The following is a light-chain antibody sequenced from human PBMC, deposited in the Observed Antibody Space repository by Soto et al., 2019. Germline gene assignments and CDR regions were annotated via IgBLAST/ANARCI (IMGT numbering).Light chain of an antibody. CDR3: QVWDSSTE. J-gene: IGLJ2*01. Sequence: SYELTQPLSVSVALGQTARITCGGNNIGSKNVHWYQQKPGQAPVLVIYRDSNRPSGIPERFSGSNSGNTATLTISRAQAGDEADYYCQVWDSSTEFGGGTKVTVL. CDR1: NIGSKN. CDR2: RDS. V-gene: IGLV3-9*01.